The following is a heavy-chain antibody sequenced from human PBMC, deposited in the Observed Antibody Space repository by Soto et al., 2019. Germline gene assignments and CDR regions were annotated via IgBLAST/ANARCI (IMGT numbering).Heavy chain of an antibody. CDR3: ASLPIHDYGDYREDYYYYMDV. D-gene: IGHD4-17*01. CDR1: GGSISSYY. Sequence: SETLSLTCTVSGGSISSYYWSWIRQPPGKGLEWIGYIYYSGSTNYNPSLKSRVTISVDTSKNQFSLKLSSVTAADTAVYYCASLPIHDYGDYREDYYYYMDVWGKGTTVTVSS. V-gene: IGHV4-59*08. J-gene: IGHJ6*03. CDR2: IYYSGST.